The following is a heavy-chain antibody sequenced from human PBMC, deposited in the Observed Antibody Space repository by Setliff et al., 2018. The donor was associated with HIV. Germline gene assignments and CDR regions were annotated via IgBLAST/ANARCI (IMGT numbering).Heavy chain of an antibody. CDR1: GASISSYY. Sequence: NPSETLSLTCSVSGASISSYYWSWIRQPPGKGLEWIGYIYTSGSTNYNPSLKSRVTISVDTSKNQFSLKLSSVTAADTAVYYCARVPLGGYFDYWGQGTLVTVSS. V-gene: IGHV4-4*08. J-gene: IGHJ4*02. CDR2: IYTSGST. CDR3: ARVPLGGYFDY. D-gene: IGHD3-10*01.